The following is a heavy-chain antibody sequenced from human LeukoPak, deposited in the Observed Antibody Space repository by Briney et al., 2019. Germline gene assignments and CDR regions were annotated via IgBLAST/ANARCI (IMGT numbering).Heavy chain of an antibody. Sequence: SEALSLTCAVYGGSFSGYYWNWIRQPPGKGLEWIGEINHSGSTNYSPSLKSRVTISVDSSKNQFSLKLTSVTAADTAVYYCARGQGIAAAGYFDYWGQGTLVTVSS. D-gene: IGHD6-13*01. CDR3: ARGQGIAAAGYFDY. V-gene: IGHV4-34*01. CDR2: INHSGST. CDR1: GGSFSGYY. J-gene: IGHJ4*02.